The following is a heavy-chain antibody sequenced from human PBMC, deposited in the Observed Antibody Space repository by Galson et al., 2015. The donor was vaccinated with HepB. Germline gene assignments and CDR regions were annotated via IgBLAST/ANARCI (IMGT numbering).Heavy chain of an antibody. V-gene: IGHV1-69*13. D-gene: IGHD6-6*01. J-gene: IGHJ6*02. Sequence: SVKVSCKASGGTFSSYAISWVRQAPGQGLEWMGGIIPIFGTANYAQKFQGRVTITADESTSTAYMELSSLRSEDTAVYYCARSRSLAARPPYDYYYGMDVWGQGTTVTVSS. CDR2: IIPIFGTA. CDR3: ARSRSLAARPPYDYYYGMDV. CDR1: GGTFSSYA.